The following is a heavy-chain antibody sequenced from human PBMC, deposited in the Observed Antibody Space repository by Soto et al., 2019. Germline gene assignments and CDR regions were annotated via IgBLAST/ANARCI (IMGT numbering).Heavy chain of an antibody. CDR2: IYPGESDT. CDR3: ARLSGYYDSSGDYGRDV. D-gene: IGHD3-22*01. CDR1: GYSFTSYW. V-gene: IGHV5-51*01. J-gene: IGHJ6*02. Sequence: PGESRKISCKGSGYSFTSYWIGWVRQIPWKGLEWMGIIYPGESDTRYSPSFQGQVTISADKSISTAYLQWSSLKASDTAMYYCARLSGYYDSSGDYGRDVWGQGTTVTVS.